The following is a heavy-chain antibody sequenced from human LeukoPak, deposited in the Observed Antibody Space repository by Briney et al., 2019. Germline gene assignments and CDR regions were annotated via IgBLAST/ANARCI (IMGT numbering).Heavy chain of an antibody. Sequence: GGFLRLSCAASEFTFSSYAMSWVRQAPGKGLEWVSGINWNGGRTGYADSMKGRFIISRDNAKNSLYLQVNSLRAEDTALYYCARNFGGGDSSGPYYWGQGTLVTVSS. CDR3: ARNFGGGDSSGPYY. CDR1: EFTFSSYA. V-gene: IGHV3-20*04. J-gene: IGHJ4*02. D-gene: IGHD3-22*01. CDR2: INWNGGRT.